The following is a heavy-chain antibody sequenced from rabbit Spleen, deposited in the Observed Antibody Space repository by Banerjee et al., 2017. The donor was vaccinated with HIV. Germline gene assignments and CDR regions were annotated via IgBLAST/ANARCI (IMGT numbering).Heavy chain of an antibody. J-gene: IGHJ6*01. Sequence: QEQLEESGGDLVKPEGSLTLTCTASGVSFSSSSYMCWVRQAPGKGLEWIGCIDTSNGDTDYANWPKGRFTISKASSTTVTLQMTSLTVADTATYFCARDTGTSFSSYGMDLWGQGTLVTVS. D-gene: IGHD7-1*01. V-gene: IGHV1S45*01. CDR3: ARDTGTSFSSYGMDL. CDR1: GVSFSSSSY. CDR2: IDTSNGDT.